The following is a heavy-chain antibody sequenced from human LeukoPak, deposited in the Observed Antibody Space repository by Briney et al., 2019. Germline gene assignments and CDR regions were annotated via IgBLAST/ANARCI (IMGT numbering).Heavy chain of an antibody. CDR3: AREGPDYYFDY. Sequence: ASVKVSCTASGYTFTSYAVHWVRQAPGQRLEWMGWINAGNGNTKYSQKFQGRVTITRDTSASTAYMELSSLRSEDTAVYYCAREGPDYYFDYWGQGTLVTVSS. V-gene: IGHV1-3*01. CDR1: GYTFTSYA. CDR2: INAGNGNT. J-gene: IGHJ4*02.